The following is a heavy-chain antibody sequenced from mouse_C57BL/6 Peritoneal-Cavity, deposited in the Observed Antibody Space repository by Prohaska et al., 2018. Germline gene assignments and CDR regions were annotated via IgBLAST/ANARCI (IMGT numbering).Heavy chain of an antibody. Sequence: EVQLLETGGGLVQPGGSRGLSCEGSGFTFSGFWMSWVRQTPGKTLEWIGDIKFDGSAINYAQSIKDRLTIFRDNDKSTLYLQMSNVRSEDTATYFCMRYGNYWYFDVWGTGTTVTVSS. CDR2: IKFDGSAI. D-gene: IGHD2-1*01. V-gene: IGHV11-2*01. CDR1: GFTFSGFW. J-gene: IGHJ1*03. CDR3: MRYGNYWYFDV.